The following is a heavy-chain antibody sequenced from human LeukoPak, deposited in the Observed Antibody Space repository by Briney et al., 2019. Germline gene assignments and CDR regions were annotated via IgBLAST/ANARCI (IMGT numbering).Heavy chain of an antibody. V-gene: IGHV3-7*01. Sequence: PGGSLRLSCAASGFTFSSYWMNWVRQAPGKGLEWVANIKQDGSEKYYVDSVKGRFTISRDNSKNTLYLQMNSLRGEDTAVYYCAKGYYTVDTWGQGTLVTVSS. CDR1: GFTFSSYW. J-gene: IGHJ5*02. D-gene: IGHD1-26*01. CDR3: AKGYYTVDT. CDR2: IKQDGSEK.